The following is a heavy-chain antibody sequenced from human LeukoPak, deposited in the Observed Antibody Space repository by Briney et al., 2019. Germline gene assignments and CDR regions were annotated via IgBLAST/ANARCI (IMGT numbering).Heavy chain of an antibody. CDR3: ARDLSRAGRITMIVVVRPPHRYYYGMDV. CDR1: GYTFTSSA. V-gene: IGHV7-4-1*02. J-gene: IGHJ6*02. D-gene: IGHD3-22*01. Sequence: GASVKVSCKASGYTFTSSAINWVRQAPGQGLEWMGWINTNTGNPTYAQGFTGRFVFSLDTSVSTAYLQISSLKAEDTAVYYCARDLSRAGRITMIVVVRPPHRYYYGMDVWGQGTTVTVSS. CDR2: INTNTGNP.